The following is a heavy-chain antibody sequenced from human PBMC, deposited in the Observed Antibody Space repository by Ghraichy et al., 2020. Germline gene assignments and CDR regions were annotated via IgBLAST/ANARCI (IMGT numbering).Heavy chain of an antibody. CDR1: GVSFTSYY. V-gene: IGHV4-4*08. J-gene: IGHJ5*01. CDR3: ARAYSGSGSYRFDS. D-gene: IGHD3-10*01. CDR2: ILHTGCT. Sequence: GSLRLSCGVSGVSFTSYYLSWVRQPPGGGLEWVGYILHTGCTKYNPSLKSRVTISIDTSTNQPSLKLISVTTEDTAIYYCARAYSGSGSYRFDSWGQGAQVTVSP.